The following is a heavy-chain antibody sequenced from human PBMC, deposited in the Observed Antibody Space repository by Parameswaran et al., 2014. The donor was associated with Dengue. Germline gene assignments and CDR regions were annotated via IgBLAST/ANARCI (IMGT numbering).Heavy chain of an antibody. CDR3: ARGMTFVGSGSYYIQSFGFDP. CDR2: ISAYNGNT. D-gene: IGHD3-10*01. V-gene: IGHV1-18*01. Sequence: ISVARLVRQAPGQGLEWMGWISAYNGNTNYAQKLQGRVTMTTDTSTSTAYMELRSLRSDDTAVYYCARGMTFVGSGSYYIQSFGFDPWGQGTLVTVSS. CDR1: ISV. J-gene: IGHJ5*02.